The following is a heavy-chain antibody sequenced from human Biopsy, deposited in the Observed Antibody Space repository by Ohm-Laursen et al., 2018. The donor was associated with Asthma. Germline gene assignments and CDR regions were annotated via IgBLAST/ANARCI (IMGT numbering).Heavy chain of an antibody. CDR3: VRGSSSWHHGPFHYYYGLDV. J-gene: IGHJ6*02. Sequence: TLSLTCSLSSGSGGYMRSGNYYWGWIRQPPGKGLEWIGSIYYSGTTYYNPSLESRVTVSEDTSKNQFSLKLTCVTAADTAVYYCVRGSSSWHHGPFHYYYGLDVWGQGTTATVSS. CDR2: IYYSGTT. CDR1: SGSGGYMRSGNYY. V-gene: IGHV4-39*01. D-gene: IGHD6-13*01.